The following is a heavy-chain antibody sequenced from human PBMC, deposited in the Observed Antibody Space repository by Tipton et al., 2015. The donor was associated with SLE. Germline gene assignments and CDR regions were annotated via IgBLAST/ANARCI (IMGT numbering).Heavy chain of an antibody. V-gene: IGHV4-59*01. CDR1: GGSSSGYY. CDR3: ARDHLPGGYYYYMDV. CDR2: IYYSGST. Sequence: TLSLTCAVYGGSSSGYYWSWIRQPPGKGLEWIGYIYYSGSTNYNPSLKSRVTISVDTSKNQFSLKLSSVTAADTAVYYCARDHLPGGYYYYMDVWGKGTTVTVSS. J-gene: IGHJ6*03. D-gene: IGHD3-10*01.